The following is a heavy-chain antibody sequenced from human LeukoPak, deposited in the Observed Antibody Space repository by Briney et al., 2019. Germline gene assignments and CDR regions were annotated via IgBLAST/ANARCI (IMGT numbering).Heavy chain of an antibody. D-gene: IGHD7-27*01. CDR2: ISSDSNTM. Sequence: GGSLRLSCAASGFTFSSYEMNWVRQAPGKGLEWVSYISSDSNTMDYADSVRGRFTVSRDNAKNSLYLQMNSLRDADTAVYYCARDRNWAFDYWGQGTLVTVSS. CDR1: GFTFSSYE. CDR3: ARDRNWAFDY. J-gene: IGHJ4*02. V-gene: IGHV3-48*02.